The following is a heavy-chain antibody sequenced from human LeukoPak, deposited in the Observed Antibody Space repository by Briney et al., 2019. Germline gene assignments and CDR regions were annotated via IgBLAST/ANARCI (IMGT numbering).Heavy chain of an antibody. CDR1: GFSFISYG. D-gene: IGHD4-17*01. V-gene: IGHV3-30*18. J-gene: IGHJ4*02. Sequence: GGSLRLSCAASGFSFISYGMHWVRQAPGKGLEWVGVISDDGRSRDYADSVKGRFTISRDNSKDTLYLQMNSLRDEDTAVYYCAKRPSDYGDYVSYFDYWGQGTLVTVSS. CDR3: AKRPSDYGDYVSYFDY. CDR2: ISDDGRSR.